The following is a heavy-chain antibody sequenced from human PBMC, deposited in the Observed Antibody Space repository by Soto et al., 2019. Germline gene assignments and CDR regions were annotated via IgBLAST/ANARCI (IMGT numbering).Heavy chain of an antibody. Sequence: SETLSLTCTVSGGPISSSSYYWGWIRQPPGKGLEWIGSIYYSGSTYYNPSLKSRVTISVDTSKNQFSLKLSSVTAADTAVYYCARKRYIVVVTARINWFDPWGQGTLVTVSS. J-gene: IGHJ5*02. D-gene: IGHD2-21*02. CDR1: GGPISSSSYY. V-gene: IGHV4-39*01. CDR3: ARKRYIVVVTARINWFDP. CDR2: IYYSGST.